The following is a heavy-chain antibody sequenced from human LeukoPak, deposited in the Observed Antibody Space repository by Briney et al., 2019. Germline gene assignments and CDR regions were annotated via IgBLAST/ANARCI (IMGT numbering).Heavy chain of an antibody. CDR3: VRGGGAFDY. CDR1: GFTFSDYY. D-gene: IGHD4/OR15-4a*01. J-gene: IGHJ4*02. Sequence: GGSLILSCAASGFTFSDYYMSWVRQAPGKGLEWVANIKQDGSEKYYLDSVKGRFTISRDNAKKSVYVQMNSLRAEDTAVFYCVRGGGAFDYWGQGTLVTVSS. CDR2: IKQDGSEK. V-gene: IGHV3-7*04.